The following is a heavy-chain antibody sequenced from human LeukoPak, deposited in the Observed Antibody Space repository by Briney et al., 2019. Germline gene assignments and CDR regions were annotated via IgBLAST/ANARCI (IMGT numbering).Heavy chain of an antibody. CDR2: MNPNSGNT. CDR3: ARGGYCSSTSCPYYYYYYMDV. CDR1: GYTFTIYD. V-gene: IGHV1-8*03. J-gene: IGHJ6*03. D-gene: IGHD2-2*01. Sequence: ASVTVSCKASGYTFTIYDINWVRQATGQGLEWMGWMNPNSGNTGYAQKFQGRVTITRNTSISTAYMELSSLRSEDTAVYYCARGGYCSSTSCPYYYYYYMDVWGKGTTVTVSS.